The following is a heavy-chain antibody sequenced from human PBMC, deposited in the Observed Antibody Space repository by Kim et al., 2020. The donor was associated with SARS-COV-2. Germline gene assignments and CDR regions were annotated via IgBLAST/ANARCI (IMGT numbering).Heavy chain of an antibody. CDR3: AREGAAAGRMFDY. V-gene: IGHV1-3*01. Sequence: YSQKFQGRVTITRETSASTAYMELSSLRSEDTAVYYCAREGAAAGRMFDYWGQGTLVTVSS. D-gene: IGHD6-13*01. J-gene: IGHJ4*02.